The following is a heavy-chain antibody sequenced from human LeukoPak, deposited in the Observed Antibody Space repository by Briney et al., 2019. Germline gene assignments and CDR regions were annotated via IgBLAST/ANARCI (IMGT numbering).Heavy chain of an antibody. Sequence: PSETLSLTCTVSGGSISSYYWSWIRQPPGKGLEWIGYIYYSGSTNYNPSLKSRVTISVDTSKNQFSLKLSSVTAADTAVYYCARGNGYGWYYFDYWGQGTLVTVSS. D-gene: IGHD6-19*01. V-gene: IGHV4-59*01. J-gene: IGHJ4*02. CDR2: IYYSGST. CDR1: GGSISSYY. CDR3: ARGNGYGWYYFDY.